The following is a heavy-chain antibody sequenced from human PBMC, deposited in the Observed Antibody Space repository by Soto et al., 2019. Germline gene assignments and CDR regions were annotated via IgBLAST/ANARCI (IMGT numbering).Heavy chain of an antibody. V-gene: IGHV3-66*01. CDR1: GFTVSSKY. D-gene: IGHD2-15*01. CDR2: IQSGGST. CDR3: TRDDVHGSGGSCYGVPGDV. Sequence: EVQLVESGGGLVQPGGSLRLSCAASGFTVSSKYMSWVRQAPGKGLEWVSLIQSGGSTYYAGSVKGRFTISRENSENTLFLQMNSLRVEDTAVYYCTRDDVHGSGGSCYGVPGDVWSEGTTVTVSA. J-gene: IGHJ6*04.